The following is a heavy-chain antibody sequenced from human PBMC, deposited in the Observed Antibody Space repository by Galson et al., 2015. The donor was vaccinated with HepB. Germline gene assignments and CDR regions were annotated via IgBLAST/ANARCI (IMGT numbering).Heavy chain of an antibody. CDR3: ARDGGIVVVIAHMNWYFDL. V-gene: IGHV3-23*01. CDR2: ISGSGGST. Sequence: SLRLSCAASGFTFSSYAMSWVRQAPGKGLEWVSAISGSGGSTYYADSVKGRFTISRDNAKNSLYLQMNSLRDEDTAVYYCARDGGIVVVIAHMNWYFDLWGRGTLVTVSS. CDR1: GFTFSSYA. J-gene: IGHJ2*01. D-gene: IGHD2-21*01.